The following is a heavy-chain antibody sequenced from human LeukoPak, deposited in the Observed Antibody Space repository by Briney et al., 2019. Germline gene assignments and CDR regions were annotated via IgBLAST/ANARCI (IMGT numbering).Heavy chain of an antibody. CDR3: ARAPQSDYGTHWYFDL. CDR2: IYHSGST. V-gene: IGHV4-34*01. CDR1: GGSFSAYY. J-gene: IGHJ2*01. Sequence: SETLSLTCAVYGGSFSAYYWSWIRQPPGRELEWIGEIYHSGSTNYNPSLKSQVTISIDTSKNQFSLKLSSVTAADTAVYYCARAPQSDYGTHWYFDLWGRGTLVTVSS. D-gene: IGHD4-17*01.